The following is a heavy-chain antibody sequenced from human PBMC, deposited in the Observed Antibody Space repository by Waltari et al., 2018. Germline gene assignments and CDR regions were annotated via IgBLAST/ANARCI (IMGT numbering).Heavy chain of an antibody. CDR1: GFNLGNYA. J-gene: IGHJ4*02. CDR3: AKGGVNWNVRDGFDS. CDR2: LRGSSGYT. Sequence: EVQLLESGGGWVQPGGSLRLSCEASGFNLGNYATIWVRQAPGEGLYCVYLLRGSSGYTHYSDSVRGRFTISRDNSKNMLYLQMSSLRVEDTAIYYCAKGGVNWNVRDGFDSWGQGTPVTVSS. V-gene: IGHV3-23*01. D-gene: IGHD1-1*01.